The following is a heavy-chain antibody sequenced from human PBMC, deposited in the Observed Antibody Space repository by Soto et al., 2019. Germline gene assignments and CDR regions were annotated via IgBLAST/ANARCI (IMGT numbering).Heavy chain of an antibody. CDR2: ISGSGGST. J-gene: IGHJ3*02. CDR1: GFTFSSYA. CDR3: AKDEGGDFWRGYYAFDI. Sequence: EVQLLESGGGLVQPGGSLRLSCAASGFTFSSYAMSWVRQAPGKGLEWVSAISGSGGSTYYADSVKGRFTISRDNSKNTLYLQMNSLRAEDTAVYYCAKDEGGDFWRGYYAFDIWGQGTMVTVSS. D-gene: IGHD3-3*01. V-gene: IGHV3-23*01.